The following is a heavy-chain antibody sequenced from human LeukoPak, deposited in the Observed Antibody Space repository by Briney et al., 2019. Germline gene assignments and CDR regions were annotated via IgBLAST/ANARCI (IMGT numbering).Heavy chain of an antibody. J-gene: IGHJ4*02. CDR2: INQGGSDK. CDR1: GFTFSSYW. V-gene: IGHV3-7*01. D-gene: IGHD1-26*01. CDR3: VREPRSGSYSGY. Sequence: PGGSLRLSCAASGFTFSSYWMSWVRQAPGKGLEWVANINQGGSDKHYVDSRFTISRDNANNSLYVQMNSLRAEDTAVYYCVREPRSGSYSGYWGQGTLVTVSS.